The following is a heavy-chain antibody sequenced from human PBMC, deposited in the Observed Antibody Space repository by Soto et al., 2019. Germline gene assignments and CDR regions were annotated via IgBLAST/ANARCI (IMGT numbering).Heavy chain of an antibody. CDR3: ARDLRATKRFGLGWFDP. J-gene: IGHJ5*02. CDR2: IYYSGST. V-gene: IGHV4-61*01. CDR1: GGSVSSGSYY. D-gene: IGHD1-26*01. Sequence: SETLCLTCTVSGGSVSSGSYYWSWIRQRPGKGLEWIGYIYYSGSTNYNPSLKSRVTISVDTSKNQFSLKLSSVTAADTAVYYCARDLRATKRFGLGWFDPWGQGTLVTVSS.